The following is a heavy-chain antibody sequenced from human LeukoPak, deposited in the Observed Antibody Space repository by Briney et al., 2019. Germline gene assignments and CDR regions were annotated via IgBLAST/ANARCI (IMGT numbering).Heavy chain of an antibody. CDR3: ARDGRQNYMDV. J-gene: IGHJ6*03. Sequence: SETLSLTCTVSGGSISSSSYYWGWIRQPPGKGLEWIGSIYYSRSTNYNPSLKSRVTISVDTSKNQFSLKLSSVTAADTAVYYCARDGRQNYMDVWGKGTTVTVSS. CDR1: GGSISSSSYY. V-gene: IGHV4-39*07. CDR2: IYYSRST.